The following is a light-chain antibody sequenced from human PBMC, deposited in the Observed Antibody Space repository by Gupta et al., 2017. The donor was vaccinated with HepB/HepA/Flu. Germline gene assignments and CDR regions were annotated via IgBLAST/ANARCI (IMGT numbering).Light chain of an antibody. CDR2: DTS. J-gene: IGLJ3*02. V-gene: IGLV7-46*01. CDR1: SGAVTSGHY. Sequence: QAVVTQESSLTVSPGGTVTLTCGSSSGAVTSGHYAYWFQQKPGQAPRTLMYDTSAKHSWTPARFSGSLLGGKAALTLSGAQPEDESYYYCLLSNSGTRVFGGGTKLTVL. CDR3: LLSNSGTRV.